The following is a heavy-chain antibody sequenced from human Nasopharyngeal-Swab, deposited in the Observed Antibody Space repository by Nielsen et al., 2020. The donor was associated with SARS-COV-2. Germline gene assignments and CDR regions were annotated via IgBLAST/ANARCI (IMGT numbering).Heavy chain of an antibody. D-gene: IGHD3-9*01. CDR1: GGSISSGDYY. CDR2: IYYSRST. J-gene: IGHJ4*02. Sequence: SETLSLTCTVSGGSISSGDYYWSWIRQPPGKGLEWIGYIYYSRSTYYNPSLKSRVTISVDTSKNQFSLKLSSVTAADTAVYYCARGKYDILTGYYPYYFDYWGQGTLVTVSS. V-gene: IGHV4-30-4*01. CDR3: ARGKYDILTGYYPYYFDY.